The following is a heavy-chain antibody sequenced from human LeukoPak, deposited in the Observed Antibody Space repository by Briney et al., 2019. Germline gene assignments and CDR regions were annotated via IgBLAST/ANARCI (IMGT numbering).Heavy chain of an antibody. CDR1: GYTFTSYG. Sequence: ASVKVSCKASGYTFTSYGISWVRQAPGQGLEWMGWISAYNGNTNYAQKLQGRVTMTTDTSTSTAYMELRSLRSDDTAVYYCARDQRGVGATPFDYWGQETLVTVSS. CDR3: ARDQRGVGATPFDY. CDR2: ISAYNGNT. D-gene: IGHD1-26*01. J-gene: IGHJ4*02. V-gene: IGHV1-18*01.